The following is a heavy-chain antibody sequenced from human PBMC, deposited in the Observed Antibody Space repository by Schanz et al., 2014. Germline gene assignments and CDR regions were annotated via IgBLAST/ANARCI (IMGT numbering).Heavy chain of an antibody. CDR2: ISGSGGST. CDR3: ARSRSGFYFDY. J-gene: IGHJ4*02. CDR1: GFTFSSYA. Sequence: EVQLLESGGGLVQPGGSLRLSCAASGFTFSSYAMSWVRQAPGKGLEWVSAISGSGGSTYYADSVTGRFTISRDNAKNTLYLQMNSLRAEDTAVYYCARSRSGFYFDYWGQGTLVTVSS. D-gene: IGHD1-26*01. V-gene: IGHV3-23*01.